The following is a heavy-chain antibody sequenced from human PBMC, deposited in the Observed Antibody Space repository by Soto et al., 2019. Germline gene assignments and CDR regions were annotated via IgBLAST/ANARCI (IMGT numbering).Heavy chain of an antibody. J-gene: IGHJ4*02. D-gene: IGHD6-19*01. CDR3: ARAGSSGRRFDY. CDR1: GYTFTSYY. Sequence: QVQLVQSGAEVERPGASVRVSCKASGYTFTSYYMHWVRQAPGQGLEWMGIINPSGGSTTYAQKFQGRVTMTSDTSTSTVYMELSSLRSEDTAVYHCARAGSSGRRFDYWGQGTLVTVSS. CDR2: INPSGGST. V-gene: IGHV1-46*03.